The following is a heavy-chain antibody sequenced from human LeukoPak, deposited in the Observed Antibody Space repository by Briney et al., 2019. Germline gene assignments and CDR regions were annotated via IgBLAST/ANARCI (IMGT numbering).Heavy chain of an antibody. CDR2: INPNSGGT. Sequence: ASVKVSCKASGYTFTGYYMHWVRQAPGQGLEWMGWINPNSGGTNYAQKFQGRVTMTRDTSISTAYMELSRLRSDDTAVYYCARGRSVVVPADMRDYWGQGTLVTVS. CDR3: ARGRSVVVPADMRDY. CDR1: GYTFTGYY. D-gene: IGHD2-2*01. V-gene: IGHV1-2*02. J-gene: IGHJ4*02.